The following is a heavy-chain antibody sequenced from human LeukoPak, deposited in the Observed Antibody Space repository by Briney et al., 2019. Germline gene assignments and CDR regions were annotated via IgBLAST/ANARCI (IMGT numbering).Heavy chain of an antibody. CDR1: GGSLNSSDYY. J-gene: IGHJ4*02. V-gene: IGHV4-39*07. D-gene: IGHD3-3*01. Sequence: SETLSLTCTVSGGSLNSSDYYWGWIRQPPGKGLEWIGPLFYTGSTYYSPSLKSRVTISVDTSKNHFSLRLSSLTAADTAMYYCARSRGFGVLTPFDHWGQGTLVTVSS. CDR3: ARSRGFGVLTPFDH. CDR2: LFYTGST.